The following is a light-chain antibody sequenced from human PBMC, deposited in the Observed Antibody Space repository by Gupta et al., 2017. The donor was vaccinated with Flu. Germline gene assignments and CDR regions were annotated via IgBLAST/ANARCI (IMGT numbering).Light chain of an antibody. Sequence: VGGDDRVLWYQQEEDKATRLMMYGVNKRPSGVSDVFSGSRSGKTAYLIISGLQPEEAGVYYCSSYGLYRIFVMCGGGTKLTVL. J-gene: IGLJ3*02. CDR2: GVN. CDR1: VGGDDR. V-gene: IGLV2-23*02. CDR3: SSYGLYRIFVM.